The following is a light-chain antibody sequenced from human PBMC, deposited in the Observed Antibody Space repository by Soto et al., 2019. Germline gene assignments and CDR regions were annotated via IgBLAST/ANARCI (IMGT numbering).Light chain of an antibody. Sequence: EIGLTQSPCTLSLSPGERATLSCRASQSVSSSYLAWYQQKPGQAPRLLIHGASSRVTGIPDRFSGSGSGTDFTLTITRLEPEDFAVYYCQQYQSLTFGGGTKVDIK. CDR3: QQYQSLT. J-gene: IGKJ4*01. V-gene: IGKV3-20*01. CDR2: GAS. CDR1: QSVSSSY.